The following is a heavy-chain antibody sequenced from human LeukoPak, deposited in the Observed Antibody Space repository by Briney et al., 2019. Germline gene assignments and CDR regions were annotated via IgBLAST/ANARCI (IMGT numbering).Heavy chain of an antibody. V-gene: IGHV4-4*02. Sequence: PSETLSLTCAVSGGSISSSNWWSWVRQPPGKGLEWIGEIYHSGSTNYNPSLKSRATMFVDTSKKQFSLKMSSVTAADTAVYFCARGLYAGAFGIWGRGTMVTVSS. D-gene: IGHD2-2*01. CDR2: IYHSGST. CDR1: GGSISSSNW. CDR3: ARGLYAGAFGI. J-gene: IGHJ3*02.